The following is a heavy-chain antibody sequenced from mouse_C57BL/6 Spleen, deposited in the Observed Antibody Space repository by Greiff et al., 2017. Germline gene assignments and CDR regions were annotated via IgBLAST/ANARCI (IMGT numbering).Heavy chain of an antibody. Sequence: EVMLVESGGGLVKPGGSLKLSCAASGFTFSSYAMSWVRQTPEKRLEWVATISDGGSYTYYPDNVKGSFTISRDNAKNNLYLQMSHLKSVDTAMYYCARDTGTAFFDVWGTGTTVTVSS. CDR3: ARDTGTAFFDV. D-gene: IGHD4-1*01. V-gene: IGHV5-4*01. CDR1: GFTFSSYA. CDR2: ISDGGSYT. J-gene: IGHJ1*03.